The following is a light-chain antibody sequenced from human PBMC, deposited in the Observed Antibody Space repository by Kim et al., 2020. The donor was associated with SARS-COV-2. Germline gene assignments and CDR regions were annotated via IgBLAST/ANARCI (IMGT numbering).Light chain of an antibody. CDR3: QQYYSTPYT. Sequence: DFVMTQSPDSLAVSLGERDTINCKSSQSVLYSSNNKNYLAWYQQKPGQPPKLLIYWASTRESGVPDRFRGSGSGTDFTLTISSLQAEDVAVYYCQQYYSTPYTFGQGTKLEI. CDR2: WAS. V-gene: IGKV4-1*01. J-gene: IGKJ2*01. CDR1: QSVLYSSNNKNY.